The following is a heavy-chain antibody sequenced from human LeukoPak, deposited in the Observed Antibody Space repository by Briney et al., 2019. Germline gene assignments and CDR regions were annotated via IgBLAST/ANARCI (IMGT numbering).Heavy chain of an antibody. CDR2: IYHSGST. V-gene: IGHV4-4*02. CDR3: ARGRITFGGVIVLDY. Sequence: SETLSLTCAVSGGSISSSNWWSWVRQPPGKGLEWIGEIYHSGSTNYNPSLKGRVTISVDQSKNQFSVELSSVTAADTAVYYCARGRITFGGVIVLDYWGQGTLVTVPS. D-gene: IGHD3-16*02. J-gene: IGHJ4*02. CDR1: GGSISSSNW.